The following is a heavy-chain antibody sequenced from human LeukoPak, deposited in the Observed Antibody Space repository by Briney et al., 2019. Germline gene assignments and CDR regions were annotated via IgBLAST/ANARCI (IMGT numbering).Heavy chain of an antibody. D-gene: IGHD3-22*01. CDR3: AGLTTGPFYFDY. J-gene: IGHJ4*02. CDR2: ISSSSSYI. Sequence: GGSLRLSCAASGFTFNNYNMNWVRQAPGKGLEWVSSISSSSSYIYYADSVKGRFTISRDNAKNSLYVQMNSLRAEDTAVYYCAGLTTGPFYFDYWGQGTLVTVSS. V-gene: IGHV3-21*01. CDR1: GFTFNNYN.